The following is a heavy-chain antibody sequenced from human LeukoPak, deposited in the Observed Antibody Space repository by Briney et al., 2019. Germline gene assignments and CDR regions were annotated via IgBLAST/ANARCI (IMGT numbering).Heavy chain of an antibody. J-gene: IGHJ4*02. V-gene: IGHV5-51*01. CDR1: GYSFTSYW. D-gene: IGHD2-21*02. Sequence: GESLKISCKGSGYSFTSYWIGWVRQMPGKGLEWIGIIYPGDSDTRYSPSFQGQVTISADKSISTAYLQWSSLKASDTAMYYCARRAYCGGDCYGVFFDYWGQGTLVTVSS. CDR3: ARRAYCGGDCYGVFFDY. CDR2: IYPGDSDT.